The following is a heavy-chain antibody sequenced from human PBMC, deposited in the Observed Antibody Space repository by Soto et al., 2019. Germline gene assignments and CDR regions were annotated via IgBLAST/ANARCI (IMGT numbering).Heavy chain of an antibody. V-gene: IGHV4-31*03. CDR3: ARVGSSSWYGLGNAFDI. Sequence: SETLSLTCTVSGGSISSGGYYWSWIRQHPGKGLEWIGYIYYSGSTYYNPSIKGRVTISVDTPKNQFSLKLSSVTAADTAVYYCARVGSSSWYGLGNAFDIWGQGTMVTVSS. D-gene: IGHD6-13*01. J-gene: IGHJ3*02. CDR1: GGSISSGGYY. CDR2: IYYSGST.